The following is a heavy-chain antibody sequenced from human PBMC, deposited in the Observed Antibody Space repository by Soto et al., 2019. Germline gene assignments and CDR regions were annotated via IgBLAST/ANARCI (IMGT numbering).Heavy chain of an antibody. CDR2: ISYDGSNK. V-gene: IGHV3-30*18. J-gene: IGHJ6*02. CDR1: GFTFSSYG. D-gene: IGHD5-12*01. CDR3: AKWGDGYKTPGPYSLYYYYGMDV. Sequence: QVQLVESGGGVVQPGRSLRLSCAASGFTFSSYGMHWVRQAPGKGLEWVAVISYDGSNKYYADSVKGRFTISRDNSKNTLYLQMNSLRAEDTAVYYCAKWGDGYKTPGPYSLYYYYGMDVWGQGTTVTVSS.